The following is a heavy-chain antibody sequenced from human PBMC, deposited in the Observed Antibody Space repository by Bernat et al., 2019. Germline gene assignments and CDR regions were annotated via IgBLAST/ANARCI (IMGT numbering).Heavy chain of an antibody. J-gene: IGHJ6*03. V-gene: IGHV3-30*01. CDR2: ISYDGSNK. CDR3: ARGPTYYYYYMDV. Sequence: VQLLESGGGLVQPGGSLRLSCAASGFTFTSYAMHWVRQAPGKGLEWVAVISYDGSNKYYADSVKGRFTISRDNSKNTLYLQMNSLRAEDTAVYYCARGPTYYYYYMDVWGKGTTVTVSS. CDR1: GFTFTSYA.